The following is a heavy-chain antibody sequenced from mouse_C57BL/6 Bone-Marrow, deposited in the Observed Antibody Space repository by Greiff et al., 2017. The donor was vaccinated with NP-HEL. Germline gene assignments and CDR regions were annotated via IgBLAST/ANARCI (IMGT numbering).Heavy chain of an antibody. CDR1: GFNIKDAY. Sequence: VQLQQSGAELVRPGASVKLSCTASGFNIKDAYMHWVKQRPEQGLEWIGWIDPENGDTEYASKFQGKATITADTSSNTAYLQLSSLTSEDTAVYYCTFYSNYVFDYWGQGTTLTVSS. J-gene: IGHJ2*01. CDR3: TFYSNYVFDY. CDR2: IDPENGDT. V-gene: IGHV14-4*01. D-gene: IGHD2-5*01.